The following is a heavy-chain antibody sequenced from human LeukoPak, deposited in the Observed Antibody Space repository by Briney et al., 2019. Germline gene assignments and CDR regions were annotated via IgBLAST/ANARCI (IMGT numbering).Heavy chain of an antibody. CDR3: AKGGRSGSLMFDY. V-gene: IGHV3-23*01. CDR2: ISGSGGST. Sequence: RGSLRLSCAASGFTFSSYAMSWVRQAPGKGLEWVSAISGSGGSTYYADSVKGRFTISRDNSKNTLYLQMNSLRAEDTAVYYCAKGGRSGSLMFDYWGQGTLVTVSS. J-gene: IGHJ4*02. CDR1: GFTFSSYA. D-gene: IGHD3-10*01.